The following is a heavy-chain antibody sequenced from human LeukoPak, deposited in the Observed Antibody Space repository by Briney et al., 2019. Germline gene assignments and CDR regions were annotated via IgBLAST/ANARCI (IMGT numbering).Heavy chain of an antibody. CDR2: VKQDRRQ. CDR1: GYTFTRHC. Sequence: VGSLRLSCEASGYTFTRHCIGWVRQAPGKGLEWVASVKQDRRQYYVDSVKGRFIISRDNAKSSLDLQVESLRVEDTAIYFCARGPDYGDRLDYFDYWGQGTLVTVSS. V-gene: IGHV3-7*01. J-gene: IGHJ4*02. D-gene: IGHD4-17*01. CDR3: ARGPDYGDRLDYFDY.